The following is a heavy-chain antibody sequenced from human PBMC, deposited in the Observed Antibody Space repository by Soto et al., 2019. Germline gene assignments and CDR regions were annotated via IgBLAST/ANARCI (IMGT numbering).Heavy chain of an antibody. CDR1: SGMC. Sequence: SGMCVSWIRQPPGQALEWLALIDWDDDKYYSTSLKTRLTISKDTSKNQVVLTMTNMDPVDTATYYCARLQPLSRHVDRSDYGMDFGGQGTRVTDS. D-gene: IGHD3-9*01. J-gene: IGHJ6*02. CDR2: IDWDDDK. V-gene: IGHV2-70*01. CDR3: ARLQPLSRHVDRSDYGMDF.